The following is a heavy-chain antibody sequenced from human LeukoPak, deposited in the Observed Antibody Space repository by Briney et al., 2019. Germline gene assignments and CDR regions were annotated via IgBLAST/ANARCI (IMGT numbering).Heavy chain of an antibody. J-gene: IGHJ4*02. CDR3: ARDVVAAAGTWDY. V-gene: IGHV4-39*02. Sequence: PSETLSLTCTVSGGSISSSSYYWGWIRQPPGKGLEWIGSIYYSGSTYYNPSLKSRVTISGDTPKNQFSLKLSSVTAADTAVYYCARDVVAAAGTWDYWGQGTLVTVSS. D-gene: IGHD6-13*01. CDR1: GGSISSSSYY. CDR2: IYYSGST.